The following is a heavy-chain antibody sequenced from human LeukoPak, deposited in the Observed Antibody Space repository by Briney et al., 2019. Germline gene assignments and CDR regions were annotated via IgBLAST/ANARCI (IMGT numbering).Heavy chain of an antibody. CDR1: GYTVTSYA. CDR3: ARDRTSYYDSRGYTFDY. V-gene: IGHV1-3*04. J-gene: IGHJ4*02. Sequence: GASVKVSCKASGYTVTSYAMDWVRQAPGQRLEWMGWINTGNGDTKYSQKFQGRVTITRDTSASTAYMELSSLRSEDTAVYYCARDRTSYYDSRGYTFDYWGQGTLVIVSS. D-gene: IGHD3-22*01. CDR2: INTGNGDT.